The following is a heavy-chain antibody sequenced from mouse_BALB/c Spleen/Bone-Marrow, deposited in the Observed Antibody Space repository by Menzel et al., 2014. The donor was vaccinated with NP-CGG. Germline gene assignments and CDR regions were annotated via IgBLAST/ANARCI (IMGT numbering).Heavy chain of an antibody. CDR1: GFTFTDYY. CDR2: IRNKANGYTT. V-gene: IGHV7-3*02. CDR3: ARDKGRVFFDY. Sequence: EVKVVESGGGLVQPGGSLRLSCATSGFTFTDYYMNWVRQPPGKALEWLGFIRNKANGYTTEYSASVKGRFIISRDNSQNILYLQMNTLRAEDSATYYCARDKGRVFFDYWGQGTTLTVSS. J-gene: IGHJ2*01.